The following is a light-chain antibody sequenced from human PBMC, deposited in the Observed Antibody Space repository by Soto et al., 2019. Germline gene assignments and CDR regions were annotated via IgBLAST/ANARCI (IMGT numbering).Light chain of an antibody. J-gene: IGLJ3*02. Sequence: QSVLTQPASVSGSPGQSITISCTGTSSDIGTYNYVSWYQQHPAKAPKLMIYEVINRPSGVSNRFSGSKSGNTASLTISGLQAEDEADYYCNSFTTSNTWVFGGGTKLTVL. V-gene: IGLV2-14*01. CDR3: NSFTTSNTWV. CDR2: EVI. CDR1: SSDIGTYNY.